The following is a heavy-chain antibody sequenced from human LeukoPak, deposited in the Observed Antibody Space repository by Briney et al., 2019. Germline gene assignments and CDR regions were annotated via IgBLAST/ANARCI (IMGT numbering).Heavy chain of an antibody. V-gene: IGHV3-15*01. CDR3: TRVGPSYYNSSGDY. CDR2: IKSKTDGAAT. D-gene: IGHD3-22*01. Sequence: GGSLRLSCSASGFAFTNAWMSWVRHAPGKGLEWVGRIKSKTDGAATDFAAPVKGRFSISTDASKDTLYLHMNDLKTEDTGIYFCTRVGPSYYNSSGDYWGQGTLVTVSS. J-gene: IGHJ4*02. CDR1: GFAFTNAW.